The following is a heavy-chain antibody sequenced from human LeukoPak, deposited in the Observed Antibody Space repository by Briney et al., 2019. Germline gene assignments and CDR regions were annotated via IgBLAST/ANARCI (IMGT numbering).Heavy chain of an antibody. J-gene: IGHJ4*02. Sequence: SETLSLTCSVSGDSISTYHWNWIRKPPGKGLEWIGYMQSTGSSNYNPSLKSLVNIFVDTSKNQFVLNLRSVTAADTAVYYCARDKRHSYGRYFDPWGQGMLVTVSS. D-gene: IGHD5-18*01. CDR2: MQSTGSS. CDR3: ARDKRHSYGRYFDP. V-gene: IGHV4-59*01. CDR1: GDSISTYH.